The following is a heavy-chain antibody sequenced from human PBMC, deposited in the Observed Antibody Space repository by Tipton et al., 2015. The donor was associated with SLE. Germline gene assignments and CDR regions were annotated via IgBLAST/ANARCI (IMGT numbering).Heavy chain of an antibody. CDR2: IRSDGSNK. Sequence: GSLRLSCAASGFTFSSYWMSWVRQAPGKGLEWVAFIRSDGSNKCCADSVKGRFTISRDNPKNTLYLQMLSLRVEDTAIYYCAKDSGWYYFDYWGLGTLVTVSS. J-gene: IGHJ4*02. V-gene: IGHV3-30*02. D-gene: IGHD6-19*01. CDR1: GFTFSSYW. CDR3: AKDSGWYYFDY.